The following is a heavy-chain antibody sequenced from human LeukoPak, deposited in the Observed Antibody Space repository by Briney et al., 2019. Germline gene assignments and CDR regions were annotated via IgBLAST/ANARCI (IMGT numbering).Heavy chain of an antibody. J-gene: IGHJ4*02. CDR1: GFTFSSYS. V-gene: IGHV3-48*02. CDR2: ISSGSSAM. Sequence: GGSLRLSCAASGFTFSSYSMNWVRQAPGKGLEWVSYISSGSSAMYYADSVKGRFTISRDNAKNSLYLQMNSLRDDDMAMYYCARDQGNNWDLDYWGQGTLVTVSS. D-gene: IGHD1-1*01. CDR3: ARDQGNNWDLDY.